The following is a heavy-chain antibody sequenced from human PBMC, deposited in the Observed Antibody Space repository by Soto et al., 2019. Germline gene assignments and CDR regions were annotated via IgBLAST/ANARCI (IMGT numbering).Heavy chain of an antibody. CDR1: GFTFSDSY. CDR2: ITFSGNTV. Sequence: GGSLRLSCAASGFTFSDSYMSWIRRAPGKGLEWISYITFSGNTVYYADSLKGRFTISRDNAKKSLYLQMNRLRAEDTAVYYCARVSWREKYGMDVWGQGTTVTVSS. J-gene: IGHJ6*02. CDR3: ARVSWREKYGMDV. V-gene: IGHV3-11*01.